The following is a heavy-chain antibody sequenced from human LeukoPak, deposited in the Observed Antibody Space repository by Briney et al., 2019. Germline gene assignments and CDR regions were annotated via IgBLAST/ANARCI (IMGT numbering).Heavy chain of an antibody. CDR3: ARDESYSNYAN. J-gene: IGHJ4*02. V-gene: IGHV1-2*06. Sequence: SVKVSCKASGYTFTGYYMHWVRQAPGQGLEWMGRINLNSDGANYAQKFQGRVTMTRDTSISTAYMELSRLRSDDTAVYYCARDESYSNYANWGQGTLVTVSS. CDR1: GYTFTGYY. D-gene: IGHD4-11*01. CDR2: INLNSDGA.